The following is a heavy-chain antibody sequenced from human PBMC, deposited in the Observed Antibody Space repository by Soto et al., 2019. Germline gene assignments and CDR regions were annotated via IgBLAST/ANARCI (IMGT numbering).Heavy chain of an antibody. CDR3: ARLNLVGIFFNNVDDYDMDV. D-gene: IGHD2-15*01. V-gene: IGHV3-21*01. CDR2: ISSDSRYI. CDR1: GFTLSNYA. Sequence: GGSLRLSCAASGFTLSNYAVNWVRQAPGKGLEWVSYISSDSRYIYHGDSGKGRFTISRDNARNSVYLQMNSLRDEDTAVYYCARLNLVGIFFNNVDDYDMDVWGQGTTVTVSS. J-gene: IGHJ6*02.